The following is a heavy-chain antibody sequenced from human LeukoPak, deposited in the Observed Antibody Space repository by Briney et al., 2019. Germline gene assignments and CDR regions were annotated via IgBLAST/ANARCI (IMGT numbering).Heavy chain of an antibody. D-gene: IGHD2-2*01. Sequence: PGGSLRLSCAASGFTFSSYSMNWVRQAPGKGLEWASSITRSSTSTYYTDSVRGRFTISRDNAKNSLYLQMNSLRAEDTAVYYCARGDIVVVPAAQIYYYYGMDVWGKGTTVTVSS. V-gene: IGHV3-21*01. CDR2: ITRSSTST. CDR3: ARGDIVVVPAAQIYYYYGMDV. J-gene: IGHJ6*04. CDR1: GFTFSSYS.